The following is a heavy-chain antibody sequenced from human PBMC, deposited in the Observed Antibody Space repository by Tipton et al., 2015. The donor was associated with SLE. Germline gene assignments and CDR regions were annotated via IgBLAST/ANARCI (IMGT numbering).Heavy chain of an antibody. CDR3: AKLGRGAGSWYGGDYWYFDL. Sequence: SLRLSCAASGFTFSTYAISCVRQDPGKGLEWVSRISGSGGNTYYADSVKGRFSLSRDNSKNTLYLQMNSLRAEDTAVYYCAKLGRGAGSWYGGDYWYFDLWGRGTLVTVSS. D-gene: IGHD6-13*01. CDR2: ISGSGGNT. V-gene: IGHV3-23*01. J-gene: IGHJ2*01. CDR1: GFTFSTYA.